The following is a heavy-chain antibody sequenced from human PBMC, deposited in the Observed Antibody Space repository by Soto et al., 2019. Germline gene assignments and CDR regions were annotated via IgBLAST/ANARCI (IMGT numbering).Heavy chain of an antibody. D-gene: IGHD6-6*01. CDR3: ARGSSSLRHAFDI. J-gene: IGHJ3*02. CDR2: ISSNGGST. Sequence: GGSLRLSCAASGFTFSNYVMHWVRQAPGKGLEYVSAISSNGGSTYYADSVKGRFTISRDNSKNTLYPQMGSLRAEDMAVYYCARGSSSLRHAFDIWGQGTMVTVS. V-gene: IGHV3-64*02. CDR1: GFTFSNYV.